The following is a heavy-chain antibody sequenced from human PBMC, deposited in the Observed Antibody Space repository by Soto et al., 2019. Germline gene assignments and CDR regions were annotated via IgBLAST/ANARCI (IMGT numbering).Heavy chain of an antibody. D-gene: IGHD3-10*01. CDR3: ANGGYYYGSGSYYVGPQIEGRQRPSPTFAY. CDR2: ISGSGGST. V-gene: IGHV3-23*01. CDR1: GFTFSSYA. Sequence: GGSLRLSCAASGFTFSSYAMSWVRQAPGKGLEWVSAISGSGGSTYYADSVKGRFTISRDNSKNTLYLQMNSLRAEDTAVYYCANGGYYYGSGSYYVGPQIEGRQRPSPTFAYSGQGTFVTVSA. J-gene: IGHJ4*02.